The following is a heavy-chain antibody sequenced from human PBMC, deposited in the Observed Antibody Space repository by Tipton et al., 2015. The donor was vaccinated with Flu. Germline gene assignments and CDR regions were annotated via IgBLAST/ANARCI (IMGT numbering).Heavy chain of an antibody. CDR1: GFTFSNAY. D-gene: IGHD3-22*01. CDR3: ATDGYWADYFAY. J-gene: IGHJ4*02. Sequence: SLRLSCAASGFTFSNAYLSWVRQAPGKGLEWLGRVKSKADGGTTDYAAPVQGRFTISRDDPKNTLYLENNSLKTEDTAVYYCATDGYWADYFAYWGQGTLVTVSS. CDR2: VKSKADGGTT. V-gene: IGHV3-15*01.